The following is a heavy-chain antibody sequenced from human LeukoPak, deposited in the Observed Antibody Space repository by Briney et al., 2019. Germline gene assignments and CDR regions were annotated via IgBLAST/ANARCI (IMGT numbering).Heavy chain of an antibody. CDR1: GGSISNDY. D-gene: IGHD3-10*01. Sequence: SEALPLTCVVSGGSISNDYWNWIRQPAGGELEGIGRVHSTGYTDYNPSLTSPVTMSVDTTNNQFSLNLKPVTAADTAVYYRARESASVFNMIRGVGWFDPWGQGTLVPVS. J-gene: IGHJ5*02. CDR2: VHSTGYT. CDR3: ARESASVFNMIRGVGWFDP. V-gene: IGHV4-4*07.